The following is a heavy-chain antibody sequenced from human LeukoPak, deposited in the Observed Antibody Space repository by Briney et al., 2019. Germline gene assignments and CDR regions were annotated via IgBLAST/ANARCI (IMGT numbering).Heavy chain of an antibody. CDR1: GFTFSSYA. CDR2: ISLRGDST. Sequence: GGSLRLSCAASGFTFSSYAMSWVRQVPGKGLEWVSGISLRGDSTYYADSVKGRFTVSRDNSRNTLYLQMNSLRAEDTAVYYCARAGLGYSYGTGYYYYMDVWGKGTTVTVSS. D-gene: IGHD5-18*01. CDR3: ARAGLGYSYGTGYYYYMDV. V-gene: IGHV3-23*01. J-gene: IGHJ6*03.